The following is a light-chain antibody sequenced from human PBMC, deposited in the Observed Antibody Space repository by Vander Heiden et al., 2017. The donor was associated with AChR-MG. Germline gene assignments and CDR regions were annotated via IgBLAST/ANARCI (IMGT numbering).Light chain of an antibody. V-gene: IGLV6-57*03. J-gene: IGLJ3*02. CDR2: EDK. CDR1: SGSIASNY. CDR3: QSYDSSNSWV. Sequence: NFMLTQPHSMSASPGKPATSSCTRSSGSIASNYVQWYQHRPGSAPTTVIYEDKQRPSGVPDRFSGSIDSSSNSASLTISGLKTEDEADYYCQSYDSSNSWVFGGGTKLTVL.